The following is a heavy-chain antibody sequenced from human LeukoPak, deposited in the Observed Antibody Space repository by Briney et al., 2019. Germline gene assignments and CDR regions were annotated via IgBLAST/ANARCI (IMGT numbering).Heavy chain of an antibody. CDR3: TRVDSSGWYFRDDSRDYYMDV. V-gene: IGHV3-73*01. CDR1: GFTFSGSA. D-gene: IGHD6-13*01. J-gene: IGHJ6*03. CDR2: IRSKANSYAT. Sequence: GGSLRLSCAASGFTFSGSAMHWVRQASGKGLEWVGRIRSKANSYATAYAASVKGRFTISRDDSKNTAYLQMNSLKTEDTAVYYCTRVDSSGWYFRDDSRDYYMDVWGKGTTVTVSS.